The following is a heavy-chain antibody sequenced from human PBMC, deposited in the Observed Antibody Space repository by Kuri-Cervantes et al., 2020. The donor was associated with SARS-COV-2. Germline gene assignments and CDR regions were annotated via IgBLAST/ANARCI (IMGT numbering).Heavy chain of an antibody. Sequence: ASVKVSCKASGYTFTAYYIHWVRQAPGQGLEWMGWINPNNGDTHCAQEFHGRVTMTRDTSIGTAYMELSRLRSDDTAVYYRAREGGIAVAGTGFDYWGQGTLVTVSS. D-gene: IGHD6-19*01. V-gene: IGHV1-2*02. CDR1: GYTFTAYY. CDR3: AREGGIAVAGTGFDY. J-gene: IGHJ4*02. CDR2: INPNNGDT.